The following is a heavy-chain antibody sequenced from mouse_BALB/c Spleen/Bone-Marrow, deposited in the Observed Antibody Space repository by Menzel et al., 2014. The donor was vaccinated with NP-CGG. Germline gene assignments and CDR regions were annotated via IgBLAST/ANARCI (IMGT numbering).Heavy chain of an antibody. CDR1: GYTFTSYT. CDR2: INPSSGYT. J-gene: IGHJ1*01. Sequence: QVQLQESGAELARPGASVKLSCKASGYTFTSYTMHWVKQRPGQGLEWIGYINPSSGYTNYNQKFKDKATLTADKSSSTAYMQLGSLTSGDSAVYYCARSLRWYFDVWGAGTTVTVSS. V-gene: IGHV1-4*01. CDR3: ARSLRWYFDV.